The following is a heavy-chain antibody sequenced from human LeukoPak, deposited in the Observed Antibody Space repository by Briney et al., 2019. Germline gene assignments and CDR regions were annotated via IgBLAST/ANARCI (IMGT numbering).Heavy chain of an antibody. CDR3: AREGWELLQLNY. V-gene: IGHV1-8*02. CDR2: MNPNSGNT. CDR1: GYTFTSYG. D-gene: IGHD1-26*01. Sequence: ASVKVSCKASGYTFTSYGISWVRQATGQGLEWMGWMNPNSGNTGYAQKFQGRVTMTRNTSISTAYMELSSLRSEDTAVYYCAREGWELLQLNYWGQGTLVTVSS. J-gene: IGHJ4*02.